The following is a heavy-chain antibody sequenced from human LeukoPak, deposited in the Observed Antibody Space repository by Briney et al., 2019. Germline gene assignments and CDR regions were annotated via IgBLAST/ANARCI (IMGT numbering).Heavy chain of an antibody. CDR3: AKDNAAAGPGYYYYMDV. V-gene: IGHV3-43*01. D-gene: IGHD6-13*01. CDR1: GFTFDDYT. Sequence: GGSLRLSCAASGFTFDDYTMHWVRQAPGKGLEWVSLISWDGGSTYYADSVKGRFTISRDNSKNSLYLQMNSLRTEDTALYYCAKDNAAAGPGYYYYMDVWGKGTTVTVSS. CDR2: ISWDGGST. J-gene: IGHJ6*03.